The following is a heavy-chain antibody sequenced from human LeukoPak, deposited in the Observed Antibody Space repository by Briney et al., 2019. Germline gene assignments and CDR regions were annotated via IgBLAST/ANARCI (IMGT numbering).Heavy chain of an antibody. CDR3: ARPGQNYYYYYMDV. J-gene: IGHJ6*03. CDR1: GFTFSSYW. Sequence: PGGSLRLSCAASGFTFSSYWMHWVRQAPGKGLVWVSRINSDGSSTSYADSVKGRFTISRDNAKNTLYLQMNSLRAEDTAVYYCARPGQNYYYYYMDVWGKGTTVTVSS. CDR2: INSDGSST. V-gene: IGHV3-74*01.